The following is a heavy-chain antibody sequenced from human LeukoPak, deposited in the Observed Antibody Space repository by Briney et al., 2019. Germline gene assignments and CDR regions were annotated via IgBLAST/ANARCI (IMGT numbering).Heavy chain of an antibody. CDR3: ARAWGWLQEGGDYFDY. CDR1: GYTFTSYG. V-gene: IGHV1-18*01. CDR2: ISAYNGNT. J-gene: IGHJ4*02. D-gene: IGHD5-24*01. Sequence: GASVKVSCEASGYTFTSYGISWARQAPGQGLEWMGWISAYNGNTNYAQKLQGRVTMTTDTSTSTAYTELRSLRSDDTAVYYCARAWGWLQEGGDYFDYWGQGTLVTVSS.